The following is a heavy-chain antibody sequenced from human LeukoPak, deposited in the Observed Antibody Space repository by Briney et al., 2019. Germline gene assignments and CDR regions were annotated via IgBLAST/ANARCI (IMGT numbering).Heavy chain of an antibody. CDR3: ARVYYGSGSYYKGAFDY. D-gene: IGHD3-10*01. Sequence: SETLSLTCTVSGGSISGSSYYWGWIRQPPGKGLEWIGSIYYSGSTYYNPSLKSRVTISVDTSKNQFSLKLSSVTAADTAVYYCARVYYGSGSYYKGAFDYWGQGTLVTVSS. J-gene: IGHJ4*02. CDR2: IYYSGST. CDR1: GGSISGSSYY. V-gene: IGHV4-39*07.